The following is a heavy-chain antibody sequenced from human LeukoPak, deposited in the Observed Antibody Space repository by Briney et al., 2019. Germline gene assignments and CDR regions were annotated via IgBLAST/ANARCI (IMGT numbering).Heavy chain of an antibody. J-gene: IGHJ3*02. V-gene: IGHV4-4*07. CDR2: IYTSGST. CDR1: GGSISSYY. CDR3: AGGGWSSHAFDI. Sequence: SETLSLTCTVSGGSISSYYWSWIRQPAGKGLEWIGRIYTSGSTNYNPSLKSRVTMSVDTSKNQFSLKLSSVTAADTAVYYCAGGGWSSHAFDIWGQGTMVTVSS. D-gene: IGHD2-15*01.